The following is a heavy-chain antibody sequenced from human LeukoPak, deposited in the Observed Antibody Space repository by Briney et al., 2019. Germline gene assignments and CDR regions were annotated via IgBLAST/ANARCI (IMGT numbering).Heavy chain of an antibody. Sequence: PGGSLRLSCAASGFTFSSYSMNWVRQAPGKGLEWVSSISSRGSYIYYADSVKGRFAISADNAMNSLYLQMNSLRAEDTAVYYCARGYSSSWYDLYYFDYWGQGTLATVSS. D-gene: IGHD6-13*01. J-gene: IGHJ4*02. CDR2: ISSRGSYI. V-gene: IGHV3-21*01. CDR3: ARGYSSSWYDLYYFDY. CDR1: GFTFSSYS.